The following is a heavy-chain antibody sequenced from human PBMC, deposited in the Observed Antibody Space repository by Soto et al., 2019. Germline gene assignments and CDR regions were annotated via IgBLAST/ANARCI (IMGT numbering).Heavy chain of an antibody. J-gene: IGHJ4*02. V-gene: IGHV3-30*18. Sequence: QVQLVESGGGVVQPGGSLRLSCAASGFTLSSHGMQWVRQAPGKGLGGVAVVSYDGGTKYYADSVKGRFTISRDNSKNTLYLQMNSLRAEDTAVYYCVKEFGVAGSSYESFFDYWGQGTLVTVSS. CDR1: GFTLSSHG. D-gene: IGHD5-18*01. CDR3: VKEFGVAGSSYESFFDY. CDR2: VSYDGGTK.